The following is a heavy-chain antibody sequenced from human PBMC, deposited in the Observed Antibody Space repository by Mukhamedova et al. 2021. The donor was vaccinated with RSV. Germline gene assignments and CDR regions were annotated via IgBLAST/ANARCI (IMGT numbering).Heavy chain of an antibody. D-gene: IGHD6-13*01. V-gene: IGHV3-21*06. CDR2: ITSRSSYI. J-gene: IGHJ2*01. CDR3: ARAQLALSLWYFDL. Sequence: GKGLEWVSSITSRSSYIYYADSLKGRFTISRDNAKNSLYLQMNSLRAEDTAVYYCARAQLALSLWYFDLWGRGTLVTVSS.